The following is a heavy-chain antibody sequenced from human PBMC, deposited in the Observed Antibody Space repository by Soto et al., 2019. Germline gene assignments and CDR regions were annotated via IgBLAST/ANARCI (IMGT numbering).Heavy chain of an antibody. Sequence: QVQLVESGGGVVQPGRSLSLSCAASGFTFSSYGMHWVRQAPGKGLEWVAVIWYDGSNKYYADSVKGRFTISRDNSKNTLYLQMNSLSAEDTAVYYCARDEPNYGDYDYWVQGTLVTVSS. CDR1: GFTFSSYG. J-gene: IGHJ4*02. CDR2: IWYDGSNK. V-gene: IGHV3-33*01. CDR3: ARDEPNYGDYDY. D-gene: IGHD4-17*01.